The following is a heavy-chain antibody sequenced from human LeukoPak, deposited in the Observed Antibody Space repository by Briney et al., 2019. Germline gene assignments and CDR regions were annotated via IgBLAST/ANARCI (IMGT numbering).Heavy chain of an antibody. V-gene: IGHV3-30*02. J-gene: IGHJ4*02. CDR2: IRYDGSNK. Sequence: GGSLGLSCAASGFTFSSYGMHWVRQAPGKGLEWVAFIRYDGSNKYYADSVKGRFTISRDNSKNTLYLQMNSLRAEDTAVYYCAKDPGLLWFGEYYFDYWGQGTLVTVSS. CDR3: AKDPGLLWFGEYYFDY. D-gene: IGHD3-10*01. CDR1: GFTFSSYG.